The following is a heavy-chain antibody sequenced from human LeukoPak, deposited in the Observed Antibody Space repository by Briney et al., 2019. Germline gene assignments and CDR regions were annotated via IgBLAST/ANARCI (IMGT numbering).Heavy chain of an antibody. D-gene: IGHD3-22*01. J-gene: IGHJ4*02. CDR3: ASGKRITMILVALTSLDY. CDR2: IIPIFGTA. Sequence: GSSVKVSCKASGGTFSSYAISRVRQAPGQGVEWVGGIIPIFGTANHAQQFQGRVTINTDESTSATVLELSSLRSEDTAVYYCASGKRITMILVALTSLDYWGKGTLVTVSS. V-gene: IGHV1-69*05. CDR1: GGTFSSYA.